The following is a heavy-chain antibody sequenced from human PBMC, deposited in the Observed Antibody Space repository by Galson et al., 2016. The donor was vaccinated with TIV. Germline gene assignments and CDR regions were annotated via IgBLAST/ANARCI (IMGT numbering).Heavy chain of an antibody. V-gene: IGHV1-69*04. J-gene: IGHJ4*02. CDR2: IIPIIGMT. D-gene: IGHD6-6*01. CDR1: GSIFSSYT. Sequence: QSGAEVTKPGSSVKVSCKASGSIFSSYTIFWVRQAPGQGLEWMGRIIPIIGMTNYAQKFQGRVTITADTSTNTAYMELGSLRSEDTAIYYCARAGVGAARDGGDYWGQGTLVTVSS. CDR3: ARAGVGAARDGGDY.